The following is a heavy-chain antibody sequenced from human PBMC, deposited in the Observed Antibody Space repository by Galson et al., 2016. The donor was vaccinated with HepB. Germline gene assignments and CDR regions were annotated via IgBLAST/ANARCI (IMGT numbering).Heavy chain of an antibody. J-gene: IGHJ5*02. V-gene: IGHV3-48*02. CDR1: GFTFSSYS. D-gene: IGHD1-26*01. CDR2: ISSASSAT. CDR3: ARGAVGATILGNWFDP. Sequence: SLRLSCAASGFTFSSYSMNWVRQAPGKGLEWVSYISSASSATFYADSVKGRFTISRDNAKNSLYLQMNSLRDEDSAVYFCARGAVGATILGNWFDPWGQGTLVTVSS.